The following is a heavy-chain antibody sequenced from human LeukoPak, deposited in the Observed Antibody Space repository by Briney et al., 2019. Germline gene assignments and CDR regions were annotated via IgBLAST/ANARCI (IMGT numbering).Heavy chain of an antibody. CDR1: GFTFSSYG. Sequence: GALRLSCAASGFTFSSYGMHWVRQAPGKGLEWVAVISYDGRNKYYADSVKGRFTISRDNSKNTLYLQMNSLRAEDTAVYYCASGNMEGGFDYWGQGTLVTVSS. D-gene: IGHD1-14*01. J-gene: IGHJ4*02. CDR3: ASGNMEGGFDY. V-gene: IGHV3-30*03. CDR2: ISYDGRNK.